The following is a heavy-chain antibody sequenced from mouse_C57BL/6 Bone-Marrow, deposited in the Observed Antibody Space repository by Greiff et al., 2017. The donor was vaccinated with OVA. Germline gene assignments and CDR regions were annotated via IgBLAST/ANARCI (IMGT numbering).Heavy chain of an antibody. D-gene: IGHD2-3*01. CDR3: ARLGDDGYRPAWFAY. J-gene: IGHJ3*01. Sequence: QVQLQQPGAELVKPGASVKMSCKASGYTFTSYWITWVKQRPGQGLEWIGDIYPGSGSTNYNEKFKSKATLTVDTSSSTAYMQLSSLTSEDSAVYYCARLGDDGYRPAWFAYGGEGTLVTVSA. CDR1: GYTFTSYW. CDR2: IYPGSGST. V-gene: IGHV1-55*01.